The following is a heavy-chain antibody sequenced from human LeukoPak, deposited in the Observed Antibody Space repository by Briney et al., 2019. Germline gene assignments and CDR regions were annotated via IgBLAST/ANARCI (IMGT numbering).Heavy chain of an antibody. D-gene: IGHD2-2*01. Sequence: SETLSLTCTVSGDSISSYYWSWIRQPPGKGLEWIGYVYYSGTTNYNPSLKSRVTISVDTSKNQFSLKLSSVTAADTAVYYCAREGWSSTSYRMDVWGQGTTVTVSS. CDR1: GDSISSYY. V-gene: IGHV4-59*01. J-gene: IGHJ6*02. CDR3: AREGWSSTSYRMDV. CDR2: VYYSGTT.